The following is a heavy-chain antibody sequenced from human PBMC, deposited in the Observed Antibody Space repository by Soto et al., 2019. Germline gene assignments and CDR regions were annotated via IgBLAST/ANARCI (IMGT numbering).Heavy chain of an antibody. V-gene: IGHV1-18*01. CDR1: GYTFTSYG. CDR3: ARDLVSGWELGQDWSDP. CDR2: ISAYNGNT. J-gene: IGHJ5*02. Sequence: AASVKVSCKASGYTFTSYGISWVRQAPGQGLEWMGWISAYNGNTNYAQKLQGRVTMTTDTSTSTAYMELRSLRSDDTAVYYCARDLVSGWELGQDWSDPWGQGTLVTVSS. D-gene: IGHD1-26*01.